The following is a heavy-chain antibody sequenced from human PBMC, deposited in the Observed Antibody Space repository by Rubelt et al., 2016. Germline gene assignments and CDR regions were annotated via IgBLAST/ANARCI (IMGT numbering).Heavy chain of an antibody. Sequence: QVQLQQWGAGLLKPSETLSLTCAVYGGSFSGYYWSWIRQPPGEGLEWIGEINHSGITNYNASLKSRLTISVDTSKNQCSLDLSSVTAADTAVYYCARGITVKTRNIGMLGPGMDVWGQGTTVTVSS. D-gene: IGHD2/OR15-2a*01. CDR2: INHSGIT. CDR3: ARGITVKTRNIGMLGPGMDV. CDR1: GGSFSGYY. V-gene: IGHV4-34*01. J-gene: IGHJ6*02.